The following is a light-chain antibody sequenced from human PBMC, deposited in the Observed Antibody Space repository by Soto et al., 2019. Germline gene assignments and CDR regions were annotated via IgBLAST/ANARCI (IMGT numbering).Light chain of an antibody. CDR2: EGS. Sequence: QSALTQPASVSGSPGQSITISCTGTRSDVGSYNLVSWYQQHPGKAPKLMIYEGSKRPSGVSDRFSGSKSGNTASLTISGLQAEDEADYYCCSYAGSSTWVFGGGTKLTFL. CDR3: CSYAGSSTWV. V-gene: IGLV2-23*01. CDR1: RSDVGSYNL. J-gene: IGLJ3*02.